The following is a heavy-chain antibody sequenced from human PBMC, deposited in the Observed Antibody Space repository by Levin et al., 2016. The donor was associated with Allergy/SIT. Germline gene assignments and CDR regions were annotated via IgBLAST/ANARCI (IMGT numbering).Heavy chain of an antibody. CDR1: GGSISSSSYY. J-gene: IGHJ6*02. Sequence: SETLSLTCTVSGGSISSSSYYWGWIRQPPGKGLEWIGSIYYSGSTYYNPSLKSRVTISVDTSKNQFSLKLSSVTAADTAVYYCARQNCSGGSCYYYYGMDVWGQGTTVTVSS. CDR2: IYYSGST. CDR3: ARQNCSGGSCYYYYGMDV. D-gene: IGHD2-15*01. V-gene: IGHV4-39*01.